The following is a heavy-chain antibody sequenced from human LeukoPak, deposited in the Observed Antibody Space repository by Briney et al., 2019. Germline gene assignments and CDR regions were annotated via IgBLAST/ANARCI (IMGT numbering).Heavy chain of an antibody. CDR3: ARFYYDSSGYPIVDY. Sequence: GGSLRLSCAASGFTFSSYDIHCVRQAPGKGLEWVAVISYDGSNTYYTDSVKGRFTISRDNSKNTLCLQMNSLRAEDTAVYYCARFYYDSSGYPIVDYWGQGTLVTVSS. D-gene: IGHD3-22*01. CDR1: GFTFSSYD. J-gene: IGHJ4*02. V-gene: IGHV3-30*03. CDR2: ISYDGSNT.